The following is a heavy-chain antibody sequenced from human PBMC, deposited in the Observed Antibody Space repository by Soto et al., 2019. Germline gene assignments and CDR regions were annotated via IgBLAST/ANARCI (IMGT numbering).Heavy chain of an antibody. Sequence: GVSLRLSCAASAFPFSNAWMSWVRQAPGKGLEWVGRIKSKTDGGTTDYAAPVKGRFTISRDDSKNTLYLQMNSLKTEDTAVYYCTTETTGYYDSSGYLAFDIWGQGTMVTVSS. J-gene: IGHJ3*02. V-gene: IGHV3-15*01. D-gene: IGHD3-22*01. CDR2: IKSKTDGGTT. CDR1: AFPFSNAW. CDR3: TTETTGYYDSSGYLAFDI.